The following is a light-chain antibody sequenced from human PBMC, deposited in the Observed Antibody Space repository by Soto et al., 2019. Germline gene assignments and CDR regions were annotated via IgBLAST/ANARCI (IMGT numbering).Light chain of an antibody. Sequence: EIVLTQSPGTLSLSTGERATLSCRASQSVSSNYLAWYQQKPGQAPRLLIYDASSRATGIPDRFSGSGSETDFTLTISRLEPEDFAVYYCQQYGSSPWTFGQGTKVEIK. V-gene: IGKV3-20*01. CDR2: DAS. CDR3: QQYGSSPWT. CDR1: QSVSSNY. J-gene: IGKJ1*01.